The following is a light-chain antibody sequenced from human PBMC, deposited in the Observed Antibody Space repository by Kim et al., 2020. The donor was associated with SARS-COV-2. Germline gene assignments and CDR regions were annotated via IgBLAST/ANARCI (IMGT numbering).Light chain of an antibody. CDR1: QSVLYRSDNKNY. J-gene: IGKJ5*01. CDR3: QQFYSNPIT. CDR2: WAS. V-gene: IGKV4-1*01. Sequence: ATINCKSSQSVLYRSDNKNYLNWYQQKPGQPPKLLIHWASTRESGVPDRFSGSGSETDFTLTISSLQDEDVAVYYCQQFYSNPITFGQGTRLEI.